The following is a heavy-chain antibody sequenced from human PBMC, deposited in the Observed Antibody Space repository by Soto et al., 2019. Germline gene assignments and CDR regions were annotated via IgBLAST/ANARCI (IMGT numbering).Heavy chain of an antibody. V-gene: IGHV1-46*03. Sequence: GASVKVSCKASGYTFTSYYMHWVRQAPGQGLEWMGIIKPSGDSTSYAQKFQGRVTMTRDTSTSTVYMELSSLRSEDTAVYYCARGRDHIVVVTAHLSYYYGMDVWGQGTTVTVSS. CDR2: IKPSGDST. CDR3: ARGRDHIVVVTAHLSYYYGMDV. D-gene: IGHD2-21*02. J-gene: IGHJ6*02. CDR1: GYTFTSYY.